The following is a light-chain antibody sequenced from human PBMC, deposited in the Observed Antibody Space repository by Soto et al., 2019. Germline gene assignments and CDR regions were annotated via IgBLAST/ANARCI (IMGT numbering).Light chain of an antibody. CDR3: QSYDSSLSGSKV. V-gene: IGLV1-40*01. CDR1: SSNIGARYD. Sequence: QSVLTQPPSVSGAPGQRVTISCTGSSSNIGARYDVHWYQQLPGTAPKLLIYGNSNRPSGVPDRFSGSKSGTSASLAITGLQAEDEADYYCQSYDSSLSGSKVFGGGTKVTVL. CDR2: GNS. J-gene: IGLJ2*01.